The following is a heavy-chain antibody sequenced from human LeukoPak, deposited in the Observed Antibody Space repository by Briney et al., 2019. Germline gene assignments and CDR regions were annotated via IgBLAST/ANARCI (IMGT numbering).Heavy chain of an antibody. CDR1: GCSISSGSYY. J-gene: IGHJ4*02. V-gene: IGHV4-61*02. Sequence: PSETLSLTCAVSGCSISSGSYYWSWIRQPAGKGLEWIGRIYTSGSTNYNPSLKSRVTISVDTSKNQFSLKLSSVTAADTAVYYCARLPHYWGQGTLVTVSS. CDR2: IYTSGST. CDR3: ARLPHY.